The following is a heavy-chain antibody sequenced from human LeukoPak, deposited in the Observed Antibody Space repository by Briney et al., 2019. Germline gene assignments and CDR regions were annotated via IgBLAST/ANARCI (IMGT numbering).Heavy chain of an antibody. D-gene: IGHD1-14*01. CDR3: ASSDIVTGTTYYFDY. V-gene: IGHV4-59*01. CDR2: VFHSGST. CDR1: GGSISSYY. Sequence: SETLSLTCSVSGGSISSYYRFWIRQPPGKGLEWIGYVFHSGSTNYNPSLKSRVTISVDTSKNQFSLKLSSVTAADTAVYYCASSDIVTGTTYYFDYLGQGTLITVSS. J-gene: IGHJ4*02.